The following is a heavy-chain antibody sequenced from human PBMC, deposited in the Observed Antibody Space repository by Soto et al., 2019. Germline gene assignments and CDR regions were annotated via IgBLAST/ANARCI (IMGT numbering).Heavy chain of an antibody. Sequence: GGSLRLSCAASGFTFSNAWMNWVRQAPGKGLEWVGRIKSKTDGGTTDYAAPVKGRFTISRDDSKNTLYLQMNSLKTEDTAVYYCTTDCGGDCRYYYYGMDVWGQGTTVTVSS. D-gene: IGHD2-21*02. CDR3: TTDCGGDCRYYYYGMDV. CDR1: GFTFSNAW. CDR2: IKSKTDGGTT. V-gene: IGHV3-15*07. J-gene: IGHJ6*02.